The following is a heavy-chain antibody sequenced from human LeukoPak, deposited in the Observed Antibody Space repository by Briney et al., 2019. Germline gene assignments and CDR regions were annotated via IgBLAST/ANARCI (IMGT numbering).Heavy chain of an antibody. CDR2: ISSSGSTT. J-gene: IGHJ6*02. CDR3: ARDNYYNGMDV. Sequence: PGGSLRLSCAASGFTFSSYEMNWVRQAPGKGLEWVSYISSSGSTTYYADSVKGRFTISRDKSKNTLDLQMNSLRAEDTAVYYCARDNYYNGMDVWGQGTTVTVSS. CDR1: GFTFSSYE. V-gene: IGHV3-48*03.